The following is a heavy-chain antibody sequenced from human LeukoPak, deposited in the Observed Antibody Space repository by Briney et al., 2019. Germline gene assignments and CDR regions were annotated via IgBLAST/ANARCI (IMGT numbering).Heavy chain of an antibody. CDR2: IYYSGST. Sequence: SETLSLTCTVSGGSISSSSYYWGWIRQPPGKGLEWIGSIYYSGSTYYNPSLKSRVTISVDTPKNQFSLKLSSVTAADTAVYYCARDPRGWELPLDAFDIWGQGTMVTVSS. D-gene: IGHD1-26*01. CDR1: GGSISSSSYY. V-gene: IGHV4-39*07. CDR3: ARDPRGWELPLDAFDI. J-gene: IGHJ3*02.